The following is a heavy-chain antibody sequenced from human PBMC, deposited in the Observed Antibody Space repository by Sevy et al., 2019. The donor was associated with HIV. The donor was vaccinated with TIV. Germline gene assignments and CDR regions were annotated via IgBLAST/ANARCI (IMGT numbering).Heavy chain of an antibody. CDR2: ISGSGGST. CDR3: AKAAAAGISLYYFDY. D-gene: IGHD6-13*01. J-gene: IGHJ4*02. CDR1: GLTFSIYS. V-gene: IGHV3-23*01. Sequence: GGSLRLSCVASGLTFSIYSMNWVRQAPGKGLEWVSAISGSGGSTYYADSVKGRFTISRDNSKNTLYLQMNSLRAEDTAVYYCAKAAAAGISLYYFDYWGQGTLVTVSS.